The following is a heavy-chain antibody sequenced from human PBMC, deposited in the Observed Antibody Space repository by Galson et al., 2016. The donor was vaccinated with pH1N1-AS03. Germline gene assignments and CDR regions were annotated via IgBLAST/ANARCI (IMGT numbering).Heavy chain of an antibody. V-gene: IGHV4-34*01. CDR3: ARGNDYGSGTFYRSFGMDV. CDR1: GGSLSGYY. CDR2: SNHRGST. D-gene: IGHD3-10*01. J-gene: IGHJ6*02. Sequence: LSLTCAVYGGSLSGYYWTWIRQPLGKGLQWIGESNHRGSTRGITTYNPSLKSRVTISVDTSKNQFSLRLNSVTAADTAVYFWARGNDYGSGTFYRSFGMDVWGQGTTVAVSS.